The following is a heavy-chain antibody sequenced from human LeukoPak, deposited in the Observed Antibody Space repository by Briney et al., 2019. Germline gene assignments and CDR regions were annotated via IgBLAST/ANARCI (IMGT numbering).Heavy chain of an antibody. CDR2: ISSSGNTI. CDR1: GFTFSSYE. D-gene: IGHD6-19*01. CDR3: ATGYDPDLAVAGSIFDY. J-gene: IGHJ4*02. Sequence: GGSLRLSCAASGFTFSSYEMNWVRQAPGKGLEWVSYISSSGNTIYYADSVKGRFTISRDSAKNSLYLQMNSLRAEDTAVYYCATGYDPDLAVAGSIFDYWGQGTLVTVSS. V-gene: IGHV3-48*03.